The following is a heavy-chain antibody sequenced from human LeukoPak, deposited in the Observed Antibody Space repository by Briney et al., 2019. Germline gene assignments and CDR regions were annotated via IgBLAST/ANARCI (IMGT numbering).Heavy chain of an antibody. J-gene: IGHJ5*02. D-gene: IGHD3/OR15-3a*01. V-gene: IGHV1-46*01. CDR1: GFTFGSYY. CDR3: ARSWWGTDWSLYANWFDP. CDR2: INPSGGTT. Sequence: GASVKLSCKTFGFTFGSYYIQWVRQAPGQGLKWMGMINPSGGTTKYTQDFQGRLTITRDTSTSTVYMELTSLRSDDTAFYYCARSWWGTDWSLYANWFDPWGQGTLVTVSS.